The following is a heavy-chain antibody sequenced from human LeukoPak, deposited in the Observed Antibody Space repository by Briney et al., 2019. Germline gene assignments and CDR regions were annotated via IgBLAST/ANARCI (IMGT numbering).Heavy chain of an antibody. D-gene: IGHD3-10*01. J-gene: IGHJ5*02. CDR3: ARDRGSITMVRGVPGGLNWFDP. V-gene: IGHV4-31*03. Sequence: SETLSLTCTVSGGSISSGGYYWSWIRQHPGKGLEWIGYIYYSGSTYYNPSLKSRVTISVDTSKNQFSLKLSSVTAADTAVYYCARDRGSITMVRGVPGGLNWFDPWGQGTLVTVSS. CDR2: IYYSGST. CDR1: GGSISSGGYY.